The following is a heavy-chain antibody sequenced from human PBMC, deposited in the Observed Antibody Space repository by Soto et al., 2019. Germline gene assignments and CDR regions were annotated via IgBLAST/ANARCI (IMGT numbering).Heavy chain of an antibody. D-gene: IGHD6-13*01. CDR3: ARDHRGWKQQLVLGDYYYYYGMDV. CDR2: IWYDGSNK. J-gene: IGHJ6*02. Sequence: GGSLRLSCAASGFTFSSYGMHWVRQAPGKGLEWVAVIWYDGSNKYYADSVKGRFTISRDNSKNTLYLQMNSLRAEDTAVYYCARDHRGWKQQLVLGDYYYYYGMDVWGQGTTVTVSS. CDR1: GFTFSSYG. V-gene: IGHV3-33*01.